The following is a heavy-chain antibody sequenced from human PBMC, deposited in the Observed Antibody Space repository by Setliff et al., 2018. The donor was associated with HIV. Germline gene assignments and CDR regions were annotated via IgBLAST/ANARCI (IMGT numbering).Heavy chain of an antibody. D-gene: IGHD3-10*01. J-gene: IGHJ4*02. CDR1: GGTVNSYA. Sequence: SVKVSCKAFGGTVNSYAISWVRQAPGQGLEWMGGIIPIFGTANYAQKFQGRVTITADESTNTAHMELNSLRSIDTAMYYCATVFYYNSESYSLDYWGQGMLVTVSS. CDR3: ATVFYYNSESYSLDY. V-gene: IGHV1-69*13. CDR2: IIPIFGTA.